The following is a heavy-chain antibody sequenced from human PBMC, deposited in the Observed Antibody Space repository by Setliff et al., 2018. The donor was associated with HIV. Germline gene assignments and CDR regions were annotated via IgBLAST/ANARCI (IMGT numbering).Heavy chain of an antibody. CDR2: IYNSVTT. J-gene: IGHJ5*02. D-gene: IGHD2-2*01. CDR1: GGSISNSRYY. Sequence: SETLSLTCTVPGGSISNSRYYWSWIRQAPGKGLQWIGFIYNSVTTNYNPSLKSRVTISLDTSKNQFSLKLPSVTAADTAVYYCARGGTSSNWFGPWGQGTLVTVSS. CDR3: ARGGTSSNWFGP. V-gene: IGHV4-61*01.